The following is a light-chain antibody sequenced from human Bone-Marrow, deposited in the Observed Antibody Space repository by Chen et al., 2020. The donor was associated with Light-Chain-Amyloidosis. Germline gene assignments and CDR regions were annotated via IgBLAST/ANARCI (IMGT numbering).Light chain of an antibody. CDR1: RTDVGNYNL. CDR2: EDN. V-gene: IGLV2-23*02. CDR3: CSYAGSQIFV. J-gene: IGLJ1*01. Sequence: QSALTQPASVSWSPGPSITISCTGTRTDVGNYNLVSWYQRHPGKAPKLIIFEDNKRPSGVPSRISGSRAGYTASLTSSGLQAEDESDYDCCSYAGSQIFVVRTGSRVTVL.